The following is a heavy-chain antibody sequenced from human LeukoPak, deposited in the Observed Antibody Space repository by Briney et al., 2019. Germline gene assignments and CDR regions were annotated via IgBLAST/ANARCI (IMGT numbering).Heavy chain of an antibody. CDR1: GYTFTSYG. CDR3: ARVGSKNYDFWSGYPDY. Sequence: ASVKVSCKASGYTFTSYGISWVRQAPGQGLEWMGWISAYNGNTTYAQKLQGRVTMTTDTSTSTAYMELRSLRSDDTAVYYCARVGSKNYDFWSGYPDYWGQGTLVTVSS. J-gene: IGHJ4*02. V-gene: IGHV1-18*01. CDR2: ISAYNGNT. D-gene: IGHD3-3*01.